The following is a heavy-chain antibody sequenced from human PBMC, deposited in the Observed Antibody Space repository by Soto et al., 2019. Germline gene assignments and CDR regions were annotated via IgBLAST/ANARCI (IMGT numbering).Heavy chain of an antibody. D-gene: IGHD3-16*02. CDR1: GFTFTDYY. V-gene: IGHV3-11*01. Sequence: QVQLVESGGDLVKPGGSLKLACAASGFTFTDYYMSWIRQAPGRGLEWLAYISVSGNTIFYADSVRARFTISRDNAHNSLYLPMYALRVEDTAVYFCARDLSYTTSLPEGRLDHWGQGTLVNVSS. CDR2: ISVSGNTI. CDR3: ARDLSYTTSLPEGRLDH. J-gene: IGHJ4*02.